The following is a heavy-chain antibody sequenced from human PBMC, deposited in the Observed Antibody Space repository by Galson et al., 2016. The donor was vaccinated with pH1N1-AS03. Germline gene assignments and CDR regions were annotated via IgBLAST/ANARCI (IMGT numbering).Heavy chain of an antibody. Sequence: SLRLSCAASGFTFGSFAMSWVRQAPGKGLEWVSAISGSGNNTYYGDSVKGRLTISRDNSKNMLYLQMNSLRAEDTAVYYCAKDKGLGGGSCYQCWGQGTLVTVSS. CDR2: ISGSGNNT. CDR3: AKDKGLGGGSCYQC. V-gene: IGHV3-23*01. CDR1: GFTFGSFA. J-gene: IGHJ4*02. D-gene: IGHD2-15*01.